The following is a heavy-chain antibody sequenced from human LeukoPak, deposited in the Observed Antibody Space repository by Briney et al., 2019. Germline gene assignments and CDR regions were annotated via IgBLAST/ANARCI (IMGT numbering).Heavy chain of an antibody. V-gene: IGHV1-69*04. CDR1: GYTFTSYY. CDR2: IIPILGIA. J-gene: IGHJ6*02. Sequence: ASVKVSCKASGYTFTSYYMHWVRQAPGQGLEWMGRIIPILGIANYAQKFQGRVTITADKSTSTAYMELSSLRSEDTAVYYCARVPLGGATSYYYYGMDVWGQGTTVTVSS. D-gene: IGHD1-26*01. CDR3: ARVPLGGATSYYYYGMDV.